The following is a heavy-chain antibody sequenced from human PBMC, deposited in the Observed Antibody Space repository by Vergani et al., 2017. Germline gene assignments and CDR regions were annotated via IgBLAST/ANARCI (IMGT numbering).Heavy chain of an antibody. CDR2: FSGSGGST. D-gene: IGHD1-26*01. Sequence: EVQLLESGGGLVQPGGSLRLSCAAAGFTFSSYAMSWVRQAPGKGLEWVSAFSGSGGSTYYADSVKCRFTISRDKSKKTLYLQMNSLRAEDTAVYYCAKDRTWAKLGSDAFDIWGQGTMVTVSS. CDR3: AKDRTWAKLGSDAFDI. V-gene: IGHV3-23*01. J-gene: IGHJ3*02. CDR1: GFTFSSYA.